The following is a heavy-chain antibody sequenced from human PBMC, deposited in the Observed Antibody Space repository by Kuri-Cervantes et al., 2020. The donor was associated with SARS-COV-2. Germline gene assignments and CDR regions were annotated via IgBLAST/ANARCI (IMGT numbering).Heavy chain of an antibody. D-gene: IGHD6-19*01. CDR2: IIPIFGTA. V-gene: IGHV1-69*13. Sequence: SVKVSCKASGGTFSSYAISWVRQAPGQGLEWMGGIIPIFGTANYAQKFQGRVTITADESTSTAYMELSSLRSEDTAVYYCARGICAPLYSSGWYSNWGQGTLVTVSS. J-gene: IGHJ4*02. CDR1: GGTFSSYA. CDR3: ARGICAPLYSSGWYSN.